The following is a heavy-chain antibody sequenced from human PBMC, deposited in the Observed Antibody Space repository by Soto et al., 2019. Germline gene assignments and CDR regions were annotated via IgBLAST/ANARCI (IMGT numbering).Heavy chain of an antibody. Sequence: EVQLVETGGGLIQPGGSLRLSCAASGFTVSSNYMSWVRQAPGKGLEWVSVIYSGGSTYYADSVKGRFTISRDNSKNTLYLQMNSLRAEDTAVYYCARHMVVVVAATPALGGMDVWGQGTTVTVSS. J-gene: IGHJ6*02. D-gene: IGHD2-15*01. V-gene: IGHV3-53*02. CDR3: ARHMVVVVAATPALGGMDV. CDR1: GFTVSSNY. CDR2: IYSGGST.